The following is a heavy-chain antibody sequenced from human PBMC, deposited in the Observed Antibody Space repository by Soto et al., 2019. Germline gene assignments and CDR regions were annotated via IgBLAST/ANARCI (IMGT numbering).Heavy chain of an antibody. CDR3: ARDARWDTRGVVAQQDDYFDY. V-gene: IGHV1-3*04. D-gene: IGHD2-15*01. CDR1: GYTFTNHA. J-gene: IGHJ4*01. CDR2: VDTGNGNT. Sequence: AAVKVSCKPSGYTFTNHAIHWVRQAPGQSLEWMGWVDTGNGNTRYSEKFQDRVTITRDTFARTAAMELHSLRSEDTAVYYCARDARWDTRGVVAQQDDYFDYWG.